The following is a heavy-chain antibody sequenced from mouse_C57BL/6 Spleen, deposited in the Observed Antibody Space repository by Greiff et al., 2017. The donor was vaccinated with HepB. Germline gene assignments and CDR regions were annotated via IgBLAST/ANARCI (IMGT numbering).Heavy chain of an antibody. CDR2: INPNNGGT. Sequence: VQLQQSGPELVKPGASVKISCKASGYTFTDYYMNWVKQSHGKSLEWIGDINPNNGGTSYNQKFKGKATLTVDKSSSTAYMELRSLPSEDSAVYYCARDVIYYGSRFDYWGQGTTLTVSS. V-gene: IGHV1-26*01. D-gene: IGHD1-1*01. CDR3: ARDVIYYGSRFDY. CDR1: GYTFTDYY. J-gene: IGHJ2*01.